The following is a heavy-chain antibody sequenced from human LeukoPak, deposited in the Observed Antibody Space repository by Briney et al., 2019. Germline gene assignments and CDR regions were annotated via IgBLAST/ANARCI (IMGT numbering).Heavy chain of an antibody. D-gene: IGHD2/OR15-2a*01. V-gene: IGHV4-38-2*02. CDR2: ISHSGST. J-gene: IGHJ4*02. CDR1: GYSINTDYY. Sequence: SETLSLTCNVSGYSINTDYYWGWIRQPPGKGLEWIVSISHSGSTYYNPSLKNRLTFSVDTSNNQFSVRLRSVTAADTAIYYCGRYKSTLGPFDFWGQGTLVTVSS. CDR3: GRYKSTLGPFDF.